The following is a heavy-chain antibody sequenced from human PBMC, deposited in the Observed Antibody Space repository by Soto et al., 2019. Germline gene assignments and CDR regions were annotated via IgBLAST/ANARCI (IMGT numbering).Heavy chain of an antibody. V-gene: IGHV1-69*02. Sequence: QVQLVQSGAEVKKPGSSVKVSCKASGGTFSSYTISWVRQAPGQGLEWMGRIIPILGIANYAQKFQGRVTITEDKSTSTAYMELSSLRSEDTAVYYCARGQDIVVVPAATQYYYYYMDVWGKGTTVTVSS. D-gene: IGHD2-2*01. J-gene: IGHJ6*03. CDR3: ARGQDIVVVPAATQYYYYYMDV. CDR1: GGTFSSYT. CDR2: IIPILGIA.